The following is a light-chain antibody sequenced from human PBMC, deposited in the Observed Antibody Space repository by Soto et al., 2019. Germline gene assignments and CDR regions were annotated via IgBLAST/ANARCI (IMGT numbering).Light chain of an antibody. J-gene: IGKJ2*01. CDR2: GAS. CDR3: QQFGDSPPAFT. CDR1: RSVSTRY. V-gene: IGKV3-20*01. Sequence: ERMLTQSPGTLSLSPGERATLSYRASRSVSTRYITWYQQKPGQAPRLLIYGASIRATGIPDRFSGSGSGTDFTLTISRLEAEDFAVYYCQQFGDSPPAFTFGQGTKLEI.